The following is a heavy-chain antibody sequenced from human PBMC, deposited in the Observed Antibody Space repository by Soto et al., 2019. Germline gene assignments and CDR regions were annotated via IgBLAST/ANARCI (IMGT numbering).Heavy chain of an antibody. CDR2: ISAYNGNT. CDR3: AREVDTSMGTGAFDL. D-gene: IGHD5-18*01. CDR1: GYTFTSYG. V-gene: IGHV1-18*01. Sequence: QVQLVQSGAEVKKPRASVKVSCKASGYTFTSYGISWVRQAPGQGLEWTGWISAYNGNTNYAQKHQGRVTMTTDTSTSTAFMEAKSLRSDDTVVYYCAREVDTSMGTGAFDLWGQGTMVTVSS. J-gene: IGHJ3*01.